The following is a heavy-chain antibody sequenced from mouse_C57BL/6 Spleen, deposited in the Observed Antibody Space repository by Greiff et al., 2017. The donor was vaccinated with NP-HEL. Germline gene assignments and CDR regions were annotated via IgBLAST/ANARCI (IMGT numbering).Heavy chain of an antibody. CDR3: ALTTVVAPSY. V-gene: IGHV1-82*01. D-gene: IGHD1-1*01. CDR1: GYAFSSSW. Sequence: QVQLQHSGPELVKPGASVKISCKASGYAFSSSWMNWVKQRPGKGLEWIGRIYPGDGDTNYNGKFKGKATLTADKSSSTAYMQLSSLTSEDSAVYFCALTTVVAPSYWGQGTSVTVSS. CDR2: IYPGDGDT. J-gene: IGHJ4*01.